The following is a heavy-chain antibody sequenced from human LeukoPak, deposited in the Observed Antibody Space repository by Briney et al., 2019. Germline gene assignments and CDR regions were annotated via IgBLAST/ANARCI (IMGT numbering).Heavy chain of an antibody. D-gene: IGHD6-13*01. CDR2: INPNSGGT. J-gene: IGHJ5*02. V-gene: IGHV1-2*02. CDR1: GYTFTGYY. Sequence: GASVKVSCKASGYTFTGYYMHWVRQAPGQGLEWMGWINPNSGGTNSAQNFQGRVTMTRDTSISTAYMELSRLKSDDTAIYYCAREHPNRQHLVRPKFDPWGQGTLVTVSS. CDR3: AREHPNRQHLVRPKFDP.